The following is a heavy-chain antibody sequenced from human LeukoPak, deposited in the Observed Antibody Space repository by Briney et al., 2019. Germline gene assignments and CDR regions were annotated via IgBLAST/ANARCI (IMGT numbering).Heavy chain of an antibody. V-gene: IGHV3-48*02. CDR2: ISDSAMTI. CDR3: MRDLLTGDLDEVFDI. CDR1: GFSLRDYS. D-gene: IGHD3-9*01. J-gene: IGHJ3*02. Sequence: PGESLRLSCAASGFSLRDYSIHWVRQAPGKALEWVSYISDSAMTIHYADSVKDRFTISRDNAKNSLFLQMNSLRDEDTAVYYCMRDLLTGDLDEVFDIWGQGTMVTVSS.